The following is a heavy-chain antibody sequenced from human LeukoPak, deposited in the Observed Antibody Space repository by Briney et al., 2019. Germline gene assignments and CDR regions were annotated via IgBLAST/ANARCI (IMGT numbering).Heavy chain of an antibody. CDR1: GFTFSSYS. J-gene: IGHJ3*02. CDR3: ARDRRYYYQSTTPTQDASDI. V-gene: IGHV3-48*01. CDR2: ISSTGTI. Sequence: QPGGSLRLSCAASGFTFSSYSMNWVRQAPGKGLEWVSYISSTGTIYYADSVKGRFTISRDNAKNSVYLQMNSLRAEDTALYYCARDRRYYYQSTTPTQDASDIWGQGTLVTVSS. D-gene: IGHD3-22*01.